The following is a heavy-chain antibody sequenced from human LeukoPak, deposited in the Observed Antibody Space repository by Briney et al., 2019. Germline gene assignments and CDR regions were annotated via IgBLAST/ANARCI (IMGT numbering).Heavy chain of an antibody. CDR2: INPNSGGT. J-gene: IGHJ4*02. Sequence: ASVKVSCKASRYIFTSYCIHWVRQAPGQGLEWMGWINPNSGGTNYAQKFQDRVTMTGDTSISTAYMELSRLRSDDTAVYYCARDRGSSWYVDYWGQGTLVTVSS. V-gene: IGHV1-2*02. CDR1: RYIFTSYC. D-gene: IGHD6-13*01. CDR3: ARDRGSSWYVDY.